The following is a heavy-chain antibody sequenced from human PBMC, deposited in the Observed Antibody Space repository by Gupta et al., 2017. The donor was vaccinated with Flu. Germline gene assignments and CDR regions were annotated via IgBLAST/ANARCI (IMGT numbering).Heavy chain of an antibody. V-gene: IGHV3-23*01. CDR3: AKNRRGYGDYSDY. CDR1: GLTFSNHA. J-gene: IGHJ4*02. D-gene: IGHD4-17*01. Sequence: EVHLLESGGGLVQPGGSLRLSCAASGLTFSNHAMNWVRQAPGKGLEWVSIIRASVEGTSYADSVKGRFTISRDDSKNTVYLQMNSLRVDDTAIYYCAKNRRGYGDYSDYWGQGTLVTVSS. CDR2: IRASVEGT.